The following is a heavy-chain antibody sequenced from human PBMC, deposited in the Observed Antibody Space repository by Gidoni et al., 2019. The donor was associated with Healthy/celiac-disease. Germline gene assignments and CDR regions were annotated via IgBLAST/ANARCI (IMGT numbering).Heavy chain of an antibody. V-gene: IGHV3-7*05. CDR2: IKQDGSEK. CDR1: GFTFSSYW. Sequence: EVQLVESGGGLVQPGGSLSLSCAASGFTFSSYWMSWVRQAPGKGLEWVANIKQDGSEKYYVDSVKGRFTISRDNAKNSLYLQMNSLRAEDTAVYYCARDGDFVGARTYYFDYWGQGTLVTVSS. J-gene: IGHJ4*02. D-gene: IGHD1-26*01. CDR3: ARDGDFVGARTYYFDY.